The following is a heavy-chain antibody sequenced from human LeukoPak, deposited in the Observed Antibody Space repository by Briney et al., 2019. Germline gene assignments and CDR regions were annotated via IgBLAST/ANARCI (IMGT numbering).Heavy chain of an antibody. CDR3: ARGGSGGCIDN. Sequence: ASLKLSCKASGYTLSSYCMSWIRQAPGQGLEWIGWISAHNGDTNYAQKLQGRVTMTTETYKNTAYMDLKSLKSDDRALYYRARGGSGGCIDNWGQGTLVTVSS. V-gene: IGHV1-18*04. CDR2: ISAHNGDT. J-gene: IGHJ4*02. D-gene: IGHD6-19*01. CDR1: GYTLSSYC.